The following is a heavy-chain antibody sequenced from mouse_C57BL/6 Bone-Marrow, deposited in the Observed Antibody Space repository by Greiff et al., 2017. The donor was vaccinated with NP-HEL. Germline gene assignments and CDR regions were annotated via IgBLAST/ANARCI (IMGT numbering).Heavy chain of an antibody. CDR1: GFNIKDYY. J-gene: IGHJ4*01. Sequence: DVKLQESGAELVKPGASVKLSCTASGFNIKDYYMHWVKQRTEQGLEWIGRIDPEDGETKYAPKFQGKATITADTSSNTAYLQLSSLTSEDTAVYYCARGVTTVDYAMDYWGQGTSVTVSS. D-gene: IGHD1-1*01. V-gene: IGHV14-2*01. CDR3: ARGVTTVDYAMDY. CDR2: IDPEDGET.